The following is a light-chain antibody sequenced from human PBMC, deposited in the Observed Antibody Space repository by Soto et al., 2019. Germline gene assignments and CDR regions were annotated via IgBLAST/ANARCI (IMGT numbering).Light chain of an antibody. CDR3: NSYAGSPYV. Sequence: QSVLTQPPSASGSPGQSVTISCTGTSSDVGGYNSVSWYQQHPGKAPKLMIYEVNKRPSGVPDRFSGSKSGNTASLTVSGLQAEDEADYYCNSYAGSPYVFVTGTKVTVL. V-gene: IGLV2-8*01. CDR2: EVN. J-gene: IGLJ1*01. CDR1: SSDVGGYNS.